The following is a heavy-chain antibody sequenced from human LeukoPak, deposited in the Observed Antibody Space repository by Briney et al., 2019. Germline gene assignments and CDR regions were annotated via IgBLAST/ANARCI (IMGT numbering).Heavy chain of an antibody. CDR2: IRSDGSDK. CDR1: GFTFSSYW. J-gene: IGHJ4*02. V-gene: IGHV3-30*02. CDR3: AKSQVTGWYDFDY. D-gene: IGHD6-19*01. Sequence: GGSLRLSCAASGFTFSSYWMSWVRQAPGKGLEWVASIRSDGSDKKYADSVKGQFTISRDNSKSTLNLQMNSLRPENTAVYYCAKSQVTGWYDFDYWGQGTLVIVSS.